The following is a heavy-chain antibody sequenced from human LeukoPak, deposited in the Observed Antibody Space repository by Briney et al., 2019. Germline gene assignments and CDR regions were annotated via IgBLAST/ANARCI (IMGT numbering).Heavy chain of an antibody. D-gene: IGHD6-13*01. V-gene: IGHV1-69*13. J-gene: IGHJ3*02. CDR3: ARGGEQQLVLNAFDI. CDR1: GGTFSSYA. Sequence: ASVKVSCKASGGTFSSYAISWVRQAPGQGLEWMGGIIPIFGTANYAQKFQGRVTITADESTSTAYMELSSLRSEDTAVYYCARGGEQQLVLNAFDIWGQGTMVTVSS. CDR2: IIPIFGTA.